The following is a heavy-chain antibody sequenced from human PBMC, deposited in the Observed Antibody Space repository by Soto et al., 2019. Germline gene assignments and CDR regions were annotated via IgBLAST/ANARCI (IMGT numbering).Heavy chain of an antibody. CDR2: MNPNSGNT. J-gene: IGHJ4*02. CDR1: GYTFTSYD. CDR3: ARTRYGDNVDY. D-gene: IGHD4-17*01. Sequence: QVQLVQSGAEVKKPGASVKVSCKASGYTFTSYDINWVRQATGQGLEWMGWMNPNSGNTGYAKKCQGRVTMTRSTSVRTAYMERSSLRSEDTAVDYCARTRYGDNVDYWGQGALVTGSS. V-gene: IGHV1-8*01.